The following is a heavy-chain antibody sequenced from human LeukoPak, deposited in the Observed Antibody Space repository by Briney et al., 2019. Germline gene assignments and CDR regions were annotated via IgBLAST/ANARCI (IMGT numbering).Heavy chain of an antibody. Sequence: PGGSLRLSCAASGFTFSSYAMSWVRQAPGKGLEWVGRILSKSDGETTDYAAPVKGRFTISRDDSRSTLYLQVNSLKTEDTAVYYCTTYALGTMVYWGQGTLVTVSS. D-gene: IGHD1-14*01. CDR1: GFTFSSYA. J-gene: IGHJ4*02. CDR2: ILSKSDGETT. V-gene: IGHV3-15*01. CDR3: TTYALGTMVY.